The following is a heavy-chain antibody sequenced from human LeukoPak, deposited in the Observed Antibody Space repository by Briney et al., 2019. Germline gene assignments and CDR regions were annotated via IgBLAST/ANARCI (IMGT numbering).Heavy chain of an antibody. J-gene: IGHJ6*03. D-gene: IGHD3-9*01. Sequence: SETLSLTCTVSGGSISSYYWSWIRQPPGKGLEWLGYIYYSGSTNYNPSLKSRVTISVDTSKNQFSLKLSSVTAADTAVYYCARVDWRRDYYYMDVWGKGTTVTVSS. CDR1: GGSISSYY. CDR3: ARVDWRRDYYYMDV. V-gene: IGHV4-59*01. CDR2: IYYSGST.